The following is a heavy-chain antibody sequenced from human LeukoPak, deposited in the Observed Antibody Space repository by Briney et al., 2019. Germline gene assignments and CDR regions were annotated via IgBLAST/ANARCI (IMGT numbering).Heavy chain of an antibody. D-gene: IGHD5-18*01. J-gene: IGHJ4*02. Sequence: SETLSLTCVVSGGSISSGGFAWSWIRQPPGKGLEWVGYIYHRGSTYYNPSLKSRVTLSVDTSKNQFSLKLSSVTAADTAVYYCVRGGYNYPYFDFWGQGTLVTVSS. V-gene: IGHV4-30-2*01. CDR2: IYHRGST. CDR3: VRGGYNYPYFDF. CDR1: GGSISSGGFA.